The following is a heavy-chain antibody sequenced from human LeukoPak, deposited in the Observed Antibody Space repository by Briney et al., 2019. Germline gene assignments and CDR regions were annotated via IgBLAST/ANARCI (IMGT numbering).Heavy chain of an antibody. J-gene: IGHJ6*03. CDR2: FIPIFGTA. Sequence: SVKVSCKASGGTFSSYAISRVRQAPGQGLEWMGGFIPIFGTANYAQKFQGRVTITTDESTSTAYMELSSLRSEDTAVYYCASGRRIIGQYYYYYYMDVWGKGTTVTVSS. D-gene: IGHD2-15*01. CDR3: ASGRRIIGQYYYYYYMDV. V-gene: IGHV1-69*05. CDR1: GGTFSSYA.